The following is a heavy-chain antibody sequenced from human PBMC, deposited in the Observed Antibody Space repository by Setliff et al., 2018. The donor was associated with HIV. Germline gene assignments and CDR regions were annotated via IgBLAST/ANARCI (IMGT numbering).Heavy chain of an antibody. J-gene: IGHJ4*02. D-gene: IGHD2-15*01. CDR3: ASEKVAWTVSDSFCEF. CDR1: GVSMTNNY. Sequence: SETLSLTCSVSGVSMTNNYWTWIRQSPGKGLEWIGYVHYSGNTRYNPSLKSRVTISVDTSKNKFSLKLSSVTAADTAVYYCASEKVAWTVSDSFCEFWGQGVPVTVSS. V-gene: IGHV4-59*01. CDR2: VHYSGNT.